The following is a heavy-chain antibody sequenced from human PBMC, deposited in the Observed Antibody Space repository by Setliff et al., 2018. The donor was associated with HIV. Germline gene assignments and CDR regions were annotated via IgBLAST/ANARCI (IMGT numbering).Heavy chain of an antibody. CDR3: ARPRGDEAFDI. V-gene: IGHV1-69*10. Sequence: SVKVSCKASGGTSSTHAMNWVRQAPGQGLEWMGQIISILEITDYAQKFQGRLTITADEPTNTIYMELSGLRSEDTAVYYCARPRGDEAFDIWGQGTMVTVSS. CDR2: IISILEIT. CDR1: GGTSSTHA. J-gene: IGHJ3*02. D-gene: IGHD3-10*01.